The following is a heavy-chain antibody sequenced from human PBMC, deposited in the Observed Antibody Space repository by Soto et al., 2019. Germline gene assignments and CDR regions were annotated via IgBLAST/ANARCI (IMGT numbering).Heavy chain of an antibody. CDR1: GGSISSYY. Sequence: SETLSLTCTVSGGSISSYYWSWIRQPPGKGLEWIGYIYYSGSTNYNPSLKSRVTISVDTSKNQFSLKLSSVTAADTAVYYCARGGYGDFDYWGQGTLVTVSS. CDR3: ARGGYGDFDY. J-gene: IGHJ4*02. CDR2: IYYSGST. V-gene: IGHV4-59*01. D-gene: IGHD4-17*01.